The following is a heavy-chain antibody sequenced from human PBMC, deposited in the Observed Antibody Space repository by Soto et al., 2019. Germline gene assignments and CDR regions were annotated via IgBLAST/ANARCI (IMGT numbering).Heavy chain of an antibody. CDR2: IYYSGST. CDR1: GGSISSYY. D-gene: IGHD6-25*01. J-gene: IGHJ1*01. V-gene: IGHV4-59*01. CDR3: ARSGYNFAEYFQQ. Sequence: SETLSLTCTVSGGSISSYYWSWIRQPPGKGLEWIGYIYYSGSTNYNPSLKSRVTISVDTSKNQFSLKLSSVTAADTAVYYCARSGYNFAEYFQQWGQGTLVTVSS.